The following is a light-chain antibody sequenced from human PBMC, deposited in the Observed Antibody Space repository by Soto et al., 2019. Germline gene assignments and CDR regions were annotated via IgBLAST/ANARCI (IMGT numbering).Light chain of an antibody. CDR1: SSDVGRYNY. CDR3: NSYTGTSARYA. J-gene: IGLJ1*01. CDR2: DVT. V-gene: IGLV2-14*03. Sequence: QSVLTQPASVSGSPGQSITISCTGTSSDVGRYNYVSWYQQYPGRAPKLIIFDVTNRPSGVSPRFSGSKSGNTASLTISGLQAADEADYSCNSYTGTSARYAFGTGTKVTVL.